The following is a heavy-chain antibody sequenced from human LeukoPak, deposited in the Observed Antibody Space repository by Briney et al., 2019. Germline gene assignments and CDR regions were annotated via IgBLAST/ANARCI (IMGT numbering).Heavy chain of an antibody. J-gene: IGHJ4*02. CDR2: MNPNSGNT. CDR3: ARATPGGLHGYSFDY. CDR1: GYTFKNDD. Sequence: ASVKVSCKXSGYTFKNDDINWVRQATRQGLEWMGRMNPNSGNTGFSQKFQDRVSMTRDTSINTAYMELTSLRSGDTAVYYCARATPGGLHGYSFDYWGQGTVVTVYS. D-gene: IGHD5-24*01. V-gene: IGHV1-8*02.